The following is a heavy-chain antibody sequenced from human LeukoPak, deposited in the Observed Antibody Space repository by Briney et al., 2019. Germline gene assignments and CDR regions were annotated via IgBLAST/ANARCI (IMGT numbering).Heavy chain of an antibody. CDR2: IGGSGSTT. J-gene: IGHJ4*02. CDR1: GLTFGNYG. CDR3: AEVESSYCRI. V-gene: IGHV3-23*01. D-gene: IGHD3-10*01. Sequence: GGSLGLSCVASGLTFGNYGMNWVRQAPGKGLEWVSSIGGSGSTTYYADSVRGRFTISRDNSKNSMYLQMSSLRAEDTAIYYCAEVESSYCRIWGQGTLVTVSS.